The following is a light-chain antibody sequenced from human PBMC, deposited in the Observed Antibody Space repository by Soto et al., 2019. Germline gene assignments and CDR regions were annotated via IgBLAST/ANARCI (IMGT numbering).Light chain of an antibody. CDR1: QSVTNSF. CDR2: GAS. CDR3: QQYDTSPRT. V-gene: IGKV3-20*01. J-gene: IGKJ1*01. Sequence: EIVLAQSPGTLSLSPGERATLSCRASQSVTNSFLAWYQQKPGQAPRLLIYGASRRATGIPDRFTGSGSGTDFSLTINRLEPEDSAVYYCQQYDTSPRTFGQGTKV.